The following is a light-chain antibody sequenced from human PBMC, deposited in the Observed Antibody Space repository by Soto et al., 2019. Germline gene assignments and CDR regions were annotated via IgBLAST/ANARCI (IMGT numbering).Light chain of an antibody. CDR2: DTS. CDR3: LLSYRGAGEV. J-gene: IGLJ2*01. Sequence: QTVVTQEPSLTVSPGGTVTLTCGSSTGAVTSGHYPYWFQQKPGQAPRTLIYDTSNKHSWTPARFSGSLLGGKATLTLSSAQPEDEADYYCLLSYRGAGEVFGGGTTVTVL. CDR1: TGAVTSGHY. V-gene: IGLV7-46*01.